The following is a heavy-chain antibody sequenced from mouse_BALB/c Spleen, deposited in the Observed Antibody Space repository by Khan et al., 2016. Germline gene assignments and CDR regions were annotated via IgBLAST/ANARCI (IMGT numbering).Heavy chain of an antibody. Sequence: QIQLVRSGPELKKPGETVRISCKASGYTFTNYGMNWVKQAPGKGLKWMGWINTYTGDPTYADDFKGRFAFSLETSASTAYLQINNLKNEDTATYFCARPDYGSSRGFAYWGQGTLVTVSA. CDR3: ARPDYGSSRGFAY. V-gene: IGHV9-3-1*01. J-gene: IGHJ3*01. CDR2: INTYTGDP. D-gene: IGHD1-1*01. CDR1: GYTFTNYG.